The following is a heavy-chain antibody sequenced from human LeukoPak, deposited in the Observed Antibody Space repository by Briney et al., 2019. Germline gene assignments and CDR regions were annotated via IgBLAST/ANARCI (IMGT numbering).Heavy chain of an antibody. V-gene: IGHV3-48*01. D-gene: IGHD3/OR15-3a*01. CDR2: ISSSSTTI. CDR3: AKEGGTSRFDY. J-gene: IGHJ4*02. CDR1: GFTFSSYS. Sequence: TGGSLRLSCAASGFTFSSYSMMWVRQAPGKGLEWVSYISSSSTTIHYADSVKGRFTISRDNAKNSVYLQMNSLRAEDTAVYYCAKEGGTSRFDYWGQGTLVTVSS.